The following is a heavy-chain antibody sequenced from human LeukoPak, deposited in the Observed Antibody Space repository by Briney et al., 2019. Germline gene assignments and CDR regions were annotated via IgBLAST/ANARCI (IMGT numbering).Heavy chain of an antibody. CDR3: ARASEGIGYFDT. Sequence: SETLSLTCSLSGASFSNDYWSWVRQPPGKGLEWIGYIYHNGRTNYNPSLKSRITMSIDTSQNQFSLKLTSVIAADTAVYYCARASEGIGYFDTWGRGSLVTVSS. D-gene: IGHD3-16*01. V-gene: IGHV4-59*01. CDR1: GASFSNDY. J-gene: IGHJ4*02. CDR2: IYHNGRT.